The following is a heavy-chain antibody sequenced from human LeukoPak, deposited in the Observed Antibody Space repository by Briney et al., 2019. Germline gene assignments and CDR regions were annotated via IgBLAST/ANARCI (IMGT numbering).Heavy chain of an antibody. V-gene: IGHV4-34*01. CDR2: ISHSGST. CDR1: GGSFSGYY. Sequence: SETLSLTCAVYGGSFSGYYWSWIRQPPGKGPEWIGEISHSGSTKYNPSLKSRVTISVDTSKNQFSLKLRSVTAADAAVYYCARLGDAFDIWGKGTMVTVSS. J-gene: IGHJ3*02. CDR3: ARLGDAFDI.